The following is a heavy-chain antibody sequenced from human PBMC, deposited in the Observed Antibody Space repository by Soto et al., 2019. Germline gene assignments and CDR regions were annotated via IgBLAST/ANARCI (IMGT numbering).Heavy chain of an antibody. D-gene: IGHD3-16*01. CDR1: GGSISSGDYY. CDR2: IYYSGST. J-gene: IGHJ4*02. CDR3: ARAPGGEDFLSPFDY. V-gene: IGHV4-30-4*01. Sequence: SETLSLTCTVSGGSISSGDYYWSWIRQPPGQGLEWIGYIYYSGSTYYNPSLKSRVTISVDTSKNQFSMKLSSVTAADTAVYYCARAPGGEDFLSPFDYWGQGTLVTVSS.